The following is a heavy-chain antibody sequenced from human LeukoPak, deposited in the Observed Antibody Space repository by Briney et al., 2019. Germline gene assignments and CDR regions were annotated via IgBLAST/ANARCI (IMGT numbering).Heavy chain of an antibody. CDR1: GYSFTSYW. J-gene: IGHJ4*02. CDR3: ARLVGWSYHFDY. CDR2: IYPGDSDT. D-gene: IGHD3-16*01. V-gene: IGHV5-51*01. Sequence: GESLQISCQGSGYSFTSYWIGWVRQMPPKGLGWMGIIYPGDSDTRYSPSFQGQVTISADKSISTAYLQWSSLKASDTAMYYCARLVGWSYHFDYWGQGTLVTVSS.